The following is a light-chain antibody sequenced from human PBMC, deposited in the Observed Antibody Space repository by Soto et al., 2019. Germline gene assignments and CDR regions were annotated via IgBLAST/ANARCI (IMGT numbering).Light chain of an antibody. CDR3: QQHDSNPRT. CDR2: WAS. V-gene: IGKV4-1*01. J-gene: IGKJ1*01. CDR1: QSVLYSSNNKNY. Sequence: DIVMTQSPDSLAVSLGERATINCKSSQSVLYSSNNKNYLAWYQQKPGQPPKLLIYWASIRESGVPDRFSGRGSGTDFTRTISSLQAEDVADYYCQQHDSNPRTFGQGTKVEIK.